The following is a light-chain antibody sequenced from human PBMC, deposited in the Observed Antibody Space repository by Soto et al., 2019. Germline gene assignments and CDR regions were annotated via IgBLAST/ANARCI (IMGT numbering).Light chain of an antibody. V-gene: IGKV1-9*01. CDR2: AAS. CDR3: QQLNSYPWT. Sequence: DIQLTQSPSFLSASVGDRVTITCRASQAISSYLAWYQQKPGRAPKLLIYAASILQSGAPSRFSGSGFGTPFTLTISSLQPEDFATYYCQQLNSYPWTFGQGTKIEIK. CDR1: QAISSY. J-gene: IGKJ1*01.